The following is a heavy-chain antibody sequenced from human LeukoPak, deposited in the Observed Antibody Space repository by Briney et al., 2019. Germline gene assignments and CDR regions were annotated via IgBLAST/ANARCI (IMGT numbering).Heavy chain of an antibody. V-gene: IGHV4-59*01. CDR2: IYNSGKT. CDR1: GRSISSYY. CDR3: ARIGIVVVTPYFEY. Sequence: SETLSLTCPVSGRSISSYYWSWIRQHPGKGLEWIGYIYNSGKTNYNPSLKRRVTISIDTSKNQFSLRLSSVTAADTAVYYCARIGIVVVTPYFEYWGQGTLVTVSS. J-gene: IGHJ4*02. D-gene: IGHD2-21*02.